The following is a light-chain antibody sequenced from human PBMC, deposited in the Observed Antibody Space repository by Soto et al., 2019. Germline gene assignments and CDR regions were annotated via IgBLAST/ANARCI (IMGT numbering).Light chain of an antibody. J-gene: IGKJ5*01. CDR2: GAS. CDR3: QQYDNWPIT. CDR1: QGVSSN. V-gene: IGKV3-15*01. Sequence: EIVMTQSPATLSVSPGERATISCRASQGVSSNLAWYQQKPGQAPRLLIYGASTRATGIPARFSGSGSGTEFTLTISSLQSEDFAVFYCQQYDNWPITFGQGTRLEIK.